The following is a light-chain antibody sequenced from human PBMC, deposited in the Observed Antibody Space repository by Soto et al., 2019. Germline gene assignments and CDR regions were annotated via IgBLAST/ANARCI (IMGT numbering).Light chain of an antibody. V-gene: IGKV3-11*01. CDR1: QSVSSY. Sequence: EIVLTQSPATLSLSPGERAALSCRASQSVSSYLSWYQQKPGQAPRLLIYGASSRATGVPARFSGSGSVTDFTLTISSLEPEDFAVYYCQQHINWPLTFGGGTKVEIK. J-gene: IGKJ4*01. CDR3: QQHINWPLT. CDR2: GAS.